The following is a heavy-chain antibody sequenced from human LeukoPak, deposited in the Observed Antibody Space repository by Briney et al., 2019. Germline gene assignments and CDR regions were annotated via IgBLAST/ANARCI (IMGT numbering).Heavy chain of an antibody. J-gene: IGHJ4*02. CDR1: GFTFSSYA. V-gene: IGHV3-23*01. Sequence: GGSLRLSCAASGFTFSSYAMNWVRQAPVKGLEWVSGITSSGGATFYADSVKGRFTISRDTSKNTLYLQMNSLRAEDTAVYFCARHYYDRTGHYGDYIDYSGQGTLVTVSS. D-gene: IGHD3-22*01. CDR3: ARHYYDRTGHYGDYIDY. CDR2: ITSSGGAT.